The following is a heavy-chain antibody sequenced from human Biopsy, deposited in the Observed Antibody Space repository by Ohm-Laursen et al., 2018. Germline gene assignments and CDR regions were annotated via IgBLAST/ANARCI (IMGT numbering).Heavy chain of an antibody. CDR2: ISSGGRA. CDR3: ARERQFRFLEGAFDY. Sequence: GTLSLTCTVSGGSISNNNYYWGWIRQPPGKGLQVIGYISSGGRAKYNPSLKSRLTISLDTSKNQLSLRLSSVTAADSAIYYCARERQFRFLEGAFDYWGQGILVTVSS. CDR1: GGSISNNNYY. V-gene: IGHV4-61*01. J-gene: IGHJ4*02. D-gene: IGHD3-3*01.